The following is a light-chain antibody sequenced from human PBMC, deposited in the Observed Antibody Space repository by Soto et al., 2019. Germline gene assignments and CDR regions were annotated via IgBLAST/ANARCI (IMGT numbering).Light chain of an antibody. CDR1: QDISNY. Sequence: DIQMTQSPSSLSASVGERVTITCQASQDISNYLNWYQQKPGKAPKLLIYDASNLETGVPSRFSGSGSGTDFTFTISSLQPEDIGTYYCQQYDTPPRTFGQGTKLEIK. V-gene: IGKV1-33*01. CDR3: QQYDTPPRT. CDR2: DAS. J-gene: IGKJ2*01.